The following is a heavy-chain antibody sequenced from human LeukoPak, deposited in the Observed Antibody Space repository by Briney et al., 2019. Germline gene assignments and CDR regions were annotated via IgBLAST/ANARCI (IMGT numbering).Heavy chain of an antibody. J-gene: IGHJ4*02. Sequence: GGSLRLSCAASGFTFSSYSMNWVRQAPGKGLEWVSSISSSSSYIYYADSVKGRFTISRDNAKNSLYLQTNSLRAEDTAVYYCARDRPKNRYCSSTSCYDGDYWGQGTLVTVSS. CDR1: GFTFSSYS. V-gene: IGHV3-21*01. D-gene: IGHD2-2*01. CDR2: ISSSSSYI. CDR3: ARDRPKNRYCSSTSCYDGDY.